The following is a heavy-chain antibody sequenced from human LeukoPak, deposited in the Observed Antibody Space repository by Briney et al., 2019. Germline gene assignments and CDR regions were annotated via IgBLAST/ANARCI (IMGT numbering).Heavy chain of an antibody. CDR1: GGSISSSNW. CDR3: ARRWSIVVRKGAFDI. D-gene: IGHD2-2*01. CDR2: IYHSGST. J-gene: IGHJ3*02. Sequence: SGTLSLTCAVSGGSISSSNWWSWVRQPPGKGLEWIGEIYHSGSTNYNPSLKSRVTISVDTSKNQFSLKLSSVTAADTAVYYCARRWSIVVRKGAFDIWGQGTMVTVSS. V-gene: IGHV4-4*02.